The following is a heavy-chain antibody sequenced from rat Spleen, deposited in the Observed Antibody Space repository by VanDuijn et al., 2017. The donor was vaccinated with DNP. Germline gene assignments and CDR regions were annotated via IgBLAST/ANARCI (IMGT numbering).Heavy chain of an antibody. CDR3: ARSGDDNWFAH. CDR1: GFLFNNDW. J-gene: IGHJ3*01. D-gene: IGHD1-1*01. V-gene: IGHV5-31*01. Sequence: EVKLVESGGDLVQPGRSLRLSCEGSGFLFNNDWLTWIRQAPGKGLEWVASISSNIDTTYYSDSVKGRFTISRDHAKSTVYLQMNSLRSEDTAIYYCARSGDDNWFAHWGQGTLVTVSS. CDR2: ISSNIDTT.